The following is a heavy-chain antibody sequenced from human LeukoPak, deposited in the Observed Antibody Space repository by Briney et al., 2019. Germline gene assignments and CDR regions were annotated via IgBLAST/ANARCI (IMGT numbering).Heavy chain of an antibody. CDR2: ISGSGGST. D-gene: IGHD3-22*01. Sequence: TGGSLRLSCAASGFTFSSYAMSWVRQAPGKGLEWVSAISGSGGSTYYADSVKGRFTISRDNSKNTLYLQMNSLRAEDTAVYYCAKDVMLGSSDSSGCYYAPFDYWGQGTLVTVSS. V-gene: IGHV3-23*01. CDR1: GFTFSSYA. J-gene: IGHJ4*02. CDR3: AKDVMLGSSDSSGCYYAPFDY.